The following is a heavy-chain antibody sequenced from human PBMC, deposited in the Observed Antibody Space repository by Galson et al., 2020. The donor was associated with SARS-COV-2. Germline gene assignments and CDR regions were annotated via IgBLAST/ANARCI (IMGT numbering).Heavy chain of an antibody. V-gene: IGHV3-23*01. CDR3: AKDHYCSSTSCIPDN. J-gene: IGHJ4*02. D-gene: IGHD2-2*01. CDR1: GFTFSSYA. Sequence: GESLKISCAASGFTFSSYAMSWVRQAPGKGLEWVSAISGSGGSTYYADSVKGRFTISRDNSKNTLYLQMNSLRAGDTAVYYCAKDHYCSSTSCIPDNWGQGTLVTVSS. CDR2: ISGSGGST.